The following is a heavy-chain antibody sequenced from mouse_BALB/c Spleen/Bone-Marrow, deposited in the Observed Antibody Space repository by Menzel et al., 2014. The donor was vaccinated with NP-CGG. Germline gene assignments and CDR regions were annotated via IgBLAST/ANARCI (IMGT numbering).Heavy chain of an antibody. CDR2: INSGSGTI. J-gene: IGHJ1*01. D-gene: IGHD1-1*01. CDR1: GFTFSSFG. Sequence: EVKLMESGGGLVQPGGSRKLSCAASGFTFSSFGMHWVRQAPERGLEWVAYINSGSGTIYYADTVKGRFTFSRDNPKNNLFLQITSLRSEDTAMYYCARFYYGSSYKNWYFDVWGAGTTVTGSS. V-gene: IGHV5-17*02. CDR3: ARFYYGSSYKNWYFDV.